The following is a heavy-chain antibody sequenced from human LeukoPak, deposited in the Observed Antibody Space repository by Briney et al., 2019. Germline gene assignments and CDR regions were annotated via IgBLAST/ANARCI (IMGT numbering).Heavy chain of an antibody. V-gene: IGHV1-2*02. J-gene: IGHJ6*02. Sequence: GASVKVSCKASGYTFTGYYMHWVRQAPGQGLEWMGWINPNSGGTNYAQKFQGRVTITRDTSISTAYMELSRLRSDDTAVYYCARGWWLRPSLYYYYYGMDVRGQGTTVTVSS. D-gene: IGHD5-12*01. CDR1: GYTFTGYY. CDR2: INPNSGGT. CDR3: ARGWWLRPSLYYYYYGMDV.